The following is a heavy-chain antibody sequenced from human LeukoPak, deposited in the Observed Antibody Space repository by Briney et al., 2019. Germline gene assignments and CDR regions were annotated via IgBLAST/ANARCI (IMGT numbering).Heavy chain of an antibody. CDR3: ARLYGNWFDP. J-gene: IGHJ5*02. D-gene: IGHD2-8*01. CDR2: IYYSGST. V-gene: IGHV4-59*01. Sequence: SETLSLTCTVSGGSISSYYWSWIRQPPGKGLEWIGHIYYSGSTNYNPSLKSRVTISVDTPKNQFSLKLSSVTAADTAVYYCARLYGNWFDPWGQGTLVTVSS. CDR1: GGSISSYY.